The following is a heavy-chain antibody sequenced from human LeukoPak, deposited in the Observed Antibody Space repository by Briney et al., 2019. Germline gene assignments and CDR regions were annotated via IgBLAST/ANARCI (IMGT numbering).Heavy chain of an antibody. CDR1: GYTFTSYG. Sequence: ASVKVSCKASGYTFTSYGISWVRQAPGQGLEWMGWISADNGNTNYAQNLQGRVTMTTDTSTSTAYMELRSLRSEDTAVYYCARGYSSSWYPYYFDYWGQGTLVTVSS. J-gene: IGHJ4*02. CDR2: ISADNGNT. CDR3: ARGYSSSWYPYYFDY. D-gene: IGHD6-13*01. V-gene: IGHV1-18*01.